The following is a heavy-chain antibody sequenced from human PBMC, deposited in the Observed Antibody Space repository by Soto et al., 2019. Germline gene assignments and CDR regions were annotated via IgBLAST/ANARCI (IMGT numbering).Heavy chain of an antibody. J-gene: IGHJ5*02. Sequence: GESLKISCKSSGYSFTSYWIAWVRPMPGKGLEWMGIIYPGDSDTRYSPSFQGQVTISVDKSISTAYLQWSSLKASDTAIYYCAEGRKEVTRSFWFDPWGQGTLVTVSS. CDR3: AEGRKEVTRSFWFDP. CDR1: GYSFTSYW. CDR2: IYPGDSDT. V-gene: IGHV5-51*01. D-gene: IGHD2-2*01.